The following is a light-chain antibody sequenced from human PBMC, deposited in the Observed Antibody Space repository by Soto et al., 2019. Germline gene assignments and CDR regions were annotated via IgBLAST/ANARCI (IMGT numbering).Light chain of an antibody. Sequence: SVVTQPASVSGSPGQSITISCTGTSSDVGGYNYVSWYQQHPGKAPKLMIYDVSNRPSGVSNRFSGSKSGNTASLTISGLQAEDEADYYRSSYTSSSTYVFGTGTKVTVL. CDR2: DVS. J-gene: IGLJ1*01. CDR3: SSYTSSSTYV. CDR1: SSDVGGYNY. V-gene: IGLV2-14*01.